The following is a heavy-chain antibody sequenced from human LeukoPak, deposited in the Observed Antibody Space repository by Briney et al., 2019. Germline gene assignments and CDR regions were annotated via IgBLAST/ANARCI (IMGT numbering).Heavy chain of an antibody. J-gene: IGHJ6*02. D-gene: IGHD2-21*02. CDR2: ISSSGRNI. Sequence: LSLTCAVYGGSFSDYYMSWIRPAPGKGLEWVSYISSSGRNIYYADSVKGRFTISRDNAKNSLYLQMNSLRAEDTAVYYCARTPPRSGCGGDCYLYYYYGMDVWGQGTTVTVSS. CDR3: ARTPPRSGCGGDCYLYYYYGMDV. V-gene: IGHV3-11*01. CDR1: GGSFSDYY.